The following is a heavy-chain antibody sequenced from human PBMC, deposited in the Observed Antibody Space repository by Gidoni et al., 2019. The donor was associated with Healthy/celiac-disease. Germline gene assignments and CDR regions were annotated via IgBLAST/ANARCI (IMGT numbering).Heavy chain of an antibody. CDR3: AKDSPEYLYYDSFDY. V-gene: IGHV3-23*01. J-gene: IGHJ4*02. D-gene: IGHD3-22*01. Sequence: EVQLLESGGGLIQPGVSLSLSCAASGFPFTSYAMSWVRQAPGKGLDGVAASSGSGGSTFYADSVKGRFNIARDNSKNTLYLQMNSLRAEDTAVYYCAKDSPEYLYYDSFDYWGQGTLVTVSS. CDR1: GFPFTSYA. CDR2: SSGSGGST.